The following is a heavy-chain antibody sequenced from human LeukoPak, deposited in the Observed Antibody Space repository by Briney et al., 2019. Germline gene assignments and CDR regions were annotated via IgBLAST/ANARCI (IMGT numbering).Heavy chain of an antibody. D-gene: IGHD3-10*01. CDR1: GFTFISYA. CDR3: AKDPWGSGSYYMYYFDS. CDR2: ISGSGGST. J-gene: IGHJ4*02. Sequence: PGGSLRLSCAASGFTFISYAMSWVRQAPGKGLEWVSAISGSGGSTYYADSVKGRFTISRDNSKTTLYLQMNSLRAEDTAVYYCAKDPWGSGSYYMYYFDSWGQGTLVTVSS. V-gene: IGHV3-23*01.